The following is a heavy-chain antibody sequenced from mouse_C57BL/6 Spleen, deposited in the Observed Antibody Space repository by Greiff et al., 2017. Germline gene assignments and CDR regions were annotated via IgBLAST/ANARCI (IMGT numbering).Heavy chain of an antibody. D-gene: IGHD2-5*01. V-gene: IGHV5-4*03. CDR2: ISDGGSYT. CDR3: ASSNYDWYFDV. Sequence: EVKLMESGGGLVKPGGSLKLSCAASGFTFSSYAMSWVRQTPEQRLEWVATISDGGSYTYYPANVKGRFTISRDHAKNNLYLQMSHLKSDDTAMYYCASSNYDWYFDVWGTGTTVTVSS. CDR1: GFTFSSYA. J-gene: IGHJ1*03.